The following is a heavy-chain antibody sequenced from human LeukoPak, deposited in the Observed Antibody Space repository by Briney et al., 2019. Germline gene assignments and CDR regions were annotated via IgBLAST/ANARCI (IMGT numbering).Heavy chain of an antibody. CDR3: ARAPRYCSSTSCFFPDY. V-gene: IGHV3-11*01. D-gene: IGHD2-2*01. Sequence: GSLRLSCAASGFTFSDYYMSWIRQAPGKGLEWVSYISSSGSTIYYADSMKGRFTISRDNAKNSLYLQMNSLRAEDTAVYYCARAPRYCSSTSCFFPDYWGQGTLVTVSS. CDR2: ISSSGSTI. CDR1: GFTFSDYY. J-gene: IGHJ4*02.